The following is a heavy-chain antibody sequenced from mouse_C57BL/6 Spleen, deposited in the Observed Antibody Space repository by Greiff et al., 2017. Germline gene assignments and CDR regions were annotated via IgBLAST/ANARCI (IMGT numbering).Heavy chain of an antibody. CDR3: VRHHYGFDY. CDR1: GFSFNTYA. D-gene: IGHD1-1*01. CDR2: IRSKSNNYAT. J-gene: IGHJ2*01. V-gene: IGHV10-1*01. Sequence: DVHLVESGGGLVQPKGSLKLSCAASGFSFNTYAMNWVRQAPGKGLEWVARIRSKSNNYATYYADSGKDRFTIYRDNSESMLYLQMNNLKTEDTAMYYCVRHHYGFDYWGQGTTLTVSS.